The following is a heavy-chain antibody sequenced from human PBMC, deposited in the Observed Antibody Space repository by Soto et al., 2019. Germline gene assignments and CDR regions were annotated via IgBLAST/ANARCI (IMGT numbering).Heavy chain of an antibody. CDR3: ARRQGHDETVYGYLP. D-gene: IGHD5-18*01. CDR2: IIPIFGTA. V-gene: IGHV1-69*01. J-gene: IGHJ4*02. Sequence: QVQLVQSGAEVKKPGSSVKVSCKASGGTFSRYAISWVRKAPGQGIEWMGGIIPIFGTANDPQKFQGRVKITADESNSTGSMELSRLKSDDTALSSCARRQGHDETVYGYLPWGQGTLVTVAS. CDR1: GGTFSRYA.